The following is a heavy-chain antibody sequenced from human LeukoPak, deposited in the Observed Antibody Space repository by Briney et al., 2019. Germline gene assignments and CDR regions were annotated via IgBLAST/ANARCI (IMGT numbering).Heavy chain of an antibody. CDR3: AKAGNIRFDY. CDR1: GFTFSSYA. Sequence: GGSLRLSCAASGFTFSSYAMSWVRRAPGKGLEWVSGFSGNGGSTYYADSVKGRFTISRDNSKNTLYLQMTSLRVEDTAVYYCAKAGNIRFDYWGQGTLVTVSS. CDR2: FSGNGGST. D-gene: IGHD1/OR15-1a*01. J-gene: IGHJ4*02. V-gene: IGHV3-23*01.